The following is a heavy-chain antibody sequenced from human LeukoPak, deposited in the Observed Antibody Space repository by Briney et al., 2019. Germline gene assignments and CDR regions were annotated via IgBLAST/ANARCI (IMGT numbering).Heavy chain of an antibody. CDR1: GFTFSSYS. CDR3: ARAYGIAVAGPLDY. J-gene: IGHJ4*02. D-gene: IGHD6-19*01. CDR2: ISSSSSTI. V-gene: IGHV3-48*01. Sequence: GGSLRLSCAASGFTFSSYSMNWVRQAPGKGLEWVSYISSSSSTIYYADSVKGRFTISRDDAKNSPYLQMNSLRAEDTAVYYCARAYGIAVAGPLDYWGQGTLVTVSS.